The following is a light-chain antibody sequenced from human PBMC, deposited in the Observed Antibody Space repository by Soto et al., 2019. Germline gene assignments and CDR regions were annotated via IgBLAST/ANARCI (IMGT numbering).Light chain of an antibody. CDR3: QQYNNWPPWT. V-gene: IGKV3-15*01. J-gene: IGKJ1*01. Sequence: EIVMTQSPATLSVSPGERATLSCRASQSVSSNLAWYQQKPGQAPRLLIYGASTRATGIPARFSGSGSATEFTLTISSPQSEEFAVNYCQQYNNWPPWTFGQGTKVEIK. CDR1: QSVSSN. CDR2: GAS.